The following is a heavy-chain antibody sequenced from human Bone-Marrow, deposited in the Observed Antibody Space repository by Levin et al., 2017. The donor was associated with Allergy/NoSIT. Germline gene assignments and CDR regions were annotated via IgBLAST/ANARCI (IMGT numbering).Heavy chain of an antibody. CDR1: EFTVSNNH. CDR2: IYSGGST. V-gene: IGHV3-66*04. Sequence: GGSLRLSCAASEFTVSNNHMNWVRQAPGKGLEWVSLIYSGGSTYYADSVKVRFTISRDNSKNTLFLQMNSLRTEDTAVYYCACHTAGDYWGQGALVTVSS. CDR3: ACHTAGDY. D-gene: IGHD5-18*01. J-gene: IGHJ4*02.